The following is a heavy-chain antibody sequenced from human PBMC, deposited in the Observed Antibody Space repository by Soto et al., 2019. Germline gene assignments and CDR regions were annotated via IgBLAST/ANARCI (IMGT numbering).Heavy chain of an antibody. CDR1: GFTFSSYS. CDR3: ARDLYCSSTSCPNHAFDI. J-gene: IGHJ3*02. CDR2: ISSSSSTI. Sequence: GGSLRLSCAASGFTFSSYSMNWVRQAPGKGLEWVSYISSSSSTIYYADSVKGRFTISRDNAKNSLYLQMNSLRAEDTAVYYCARDLYCSSTSCPNHAFDIWGQGTMVTVSS. D-gene: IGHD2-2*01. V-gene: IGHV3-48*01.